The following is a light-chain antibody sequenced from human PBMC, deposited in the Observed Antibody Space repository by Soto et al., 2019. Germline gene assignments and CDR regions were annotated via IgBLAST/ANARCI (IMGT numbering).Light chain of an antibody. CDR3: SPYTNINPSACV. CDR2: EVT. V-gene: IGLV2-14*01. CDR1: SCDIGSYNR. J-gene: IGLJ1*01. Sequence: QSALTQPASVSGSPGQSITISCTGTSCDIGSYNRVSWYQQHPGKAPKLIIYEVTDRPSGVANRFSGSKSGNTASLPISGLQAEDEDEYYCSPYTNINPSACVFGTGTKLTVL.